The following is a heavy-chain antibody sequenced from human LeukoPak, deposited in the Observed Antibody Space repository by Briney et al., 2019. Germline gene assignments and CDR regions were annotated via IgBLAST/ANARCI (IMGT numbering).Heavy chain of an antibody. V-gene: IGHV4-4*07. CDR1: GGSLSDHF. D-gene: IGHD5-12*01. CDR3: ARGTERTRISGYYSFDY. J-gene: IGHJ4*02. CDR2: IRWGTA. Sequence: SETLSLTCTVSGGSLSDHFWTWIRQPAGKGLEWIGRIRWGTAYYNPSLESRVTISLDTSNNHFSLKVTPVTAADTAVYYCARGTERTRISGYYSFDYWGRGILVTVSS.